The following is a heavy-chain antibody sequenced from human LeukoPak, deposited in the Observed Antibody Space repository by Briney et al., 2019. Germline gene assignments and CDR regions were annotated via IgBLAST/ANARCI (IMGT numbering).Heavy chain of an antibody. CDR3: ARGLHDHQRRHMGY. V-gene: IGHV3-53*01. CDR2: IDSDGNT. CDR1: GFTVNSNY. Sequence: GGSLRLPCAASGFTVNSNYMTWVRQAPGKGRDGVSVIDSDGNTYYADSVMGRFSISRDNSKNMVFLQMNSLRAEDTAVYYCARGLHDHQRRHMGYWGQGTLVTVSS. D-gene: IGHD2-21*01. J-gene: IGHJ4*02.